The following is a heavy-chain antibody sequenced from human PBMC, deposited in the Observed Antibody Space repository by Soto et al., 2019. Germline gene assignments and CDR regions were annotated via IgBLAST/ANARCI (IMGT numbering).Heavy chain of an antibody. CDR2: IKSKTDGGTT. CDR1: GFTFSNAW. D-gene: IGHD1-26*01. CDR3: TTGSVGATDYYYYYGMDV. V-gene: IGHV3-15*01. Sequence: GGSLRLSCAASGFTFSNAWMSWVRQAPGKGLEWVGRIKSKTDGGTTDYAAPVKGRFTISRDDSKNTLYLQMNSLKTEDTAVYYCTTGSVGATDYYYYYGMDVWGQGTTVTVS. J-gene: IGHJ6*02.